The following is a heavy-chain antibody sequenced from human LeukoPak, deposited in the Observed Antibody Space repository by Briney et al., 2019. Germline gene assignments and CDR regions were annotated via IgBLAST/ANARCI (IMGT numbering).Heavy chain of an antibody. Sequence: GASVKVSCKASGGTFSSYAISWVRQAPGQGLEWMGGIIPIFGTANYAQKFQGRVTITADESTSTAYMELSSLRSEDTAVYYCARDGVENSKVFRWYFDLWGRGTLVTVSS. D-gene: IGHD4-11*01. V-gene: IGHV1-69*13. CDR2: IIPIFGTA. CDR1: GGTFSSYA. CDR3: ARDGVENSKVFRWYFDL. J-gene: IGHJ2*01.